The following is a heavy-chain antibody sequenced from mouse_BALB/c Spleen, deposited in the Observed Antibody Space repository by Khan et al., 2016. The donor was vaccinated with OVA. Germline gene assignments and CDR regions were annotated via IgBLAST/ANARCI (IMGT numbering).Heavy chain of an antibody. CDR1: GYTVTSYW. V-gene: IGHV1S41*01. D-gene: IGHD1-1*01. J-gene: IGHJ4*01. Sequence: DLVMPGAAVTLSCKASGYTVTSYWINWIKQRPGQGLEWIGRIAPGSGSTSYNDMFKCKATLTADASSISANIQLSSQSSEDSAVYFCARSNYFGSGLYAMDYAGQGTSVAVSS. CDR3: ARSNYFGSGLYAMDY. CDR2: IAPGSGST.